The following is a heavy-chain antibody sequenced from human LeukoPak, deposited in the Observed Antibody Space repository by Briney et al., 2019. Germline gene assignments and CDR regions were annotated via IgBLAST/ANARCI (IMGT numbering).Heavy chain of an antibody. CDR1: GFTISNNY. V-gene: IGHV3-66*02. CDR3: ARDRDYGGKLGY. J-gene: IGHJ4*02. CDR2: IYSGGNT. D-gene: IGHD4-23*01. Sequence: GGSLRLSCAASGFTISNNYMNWVRQAPGKGLEWVSVIYSGGNTYYADSVKGRFTISRDNSKNTLHLQMNSLRVEDTAVYYCARDRDYGGKLGYWGQGTLVTVSS.